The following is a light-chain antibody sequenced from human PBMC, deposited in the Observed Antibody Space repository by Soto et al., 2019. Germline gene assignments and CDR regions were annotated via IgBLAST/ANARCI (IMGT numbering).Light chain of an antibody. CDR2: ASS. CDR1: QSVSSSY. V-gene: IGKV3-20*01. J-gene: IGKJ3*01. CDR3: QQYGSSPPFT. Sequence: EIVLTQSPGTLSLSPGERATLSCRASQSVSSSYLAWYQQKPGQAPRLLIFASSSRATGIPDRFSGSGSGTDFTLTISRLEPEDFAVYYCQQYGSSPPFTFGPGTKVHI.